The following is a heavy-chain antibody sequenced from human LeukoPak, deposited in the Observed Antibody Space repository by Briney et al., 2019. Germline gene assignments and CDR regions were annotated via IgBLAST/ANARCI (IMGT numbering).Heavy chain of an antibody. D-gene: IGHD6-19*01. Sequence: PSETLSLTCTVSGGSISSYYWSWIRQPAGRGLEWIGRIYPSGSTNYNPSLKSRVTMSVDTSKNQISLKLSSVTAADTAVYYCARDSPFGSGWVDAFDIWGQGTMVTVSS. V-gene: IGHV4-4*07. CDR1: GGSISSYY. J-gene: IGHJ3*02. CDR2: IYPSGST. CDR3: ARDSPFGSGWVDAFDI.